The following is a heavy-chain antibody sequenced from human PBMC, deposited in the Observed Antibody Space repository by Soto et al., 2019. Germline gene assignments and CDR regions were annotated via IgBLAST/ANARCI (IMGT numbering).Heavy chain of an antibody. J-gene: IGHJ4*02. V-gene: IGHV4-31*03. CDR1: GGSISSGGYY. CDR2: IYYSGST. CDR3: AKKRCTSDTSRTRCPPGFDF. Sequence: PSETLSLTCTVSGGSISSGGYYWSWIRQHPGKGLEWIGYIYYSGSTYYNPSLKSRVTISVDTSKNQFSLKLSSVTAEDTAIYYCAKKRCTSDTSRTRCPPGFDFWGQGALVTVSS. D-gene: IGHD2-8*02.